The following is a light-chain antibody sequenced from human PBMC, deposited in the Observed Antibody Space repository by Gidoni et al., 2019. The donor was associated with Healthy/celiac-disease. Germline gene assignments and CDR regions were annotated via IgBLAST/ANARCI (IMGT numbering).Light chain of an antibody. CDR3: QQSYSTPPT. Sequence: DIQMTPSPSSLSASVGDRVTIPCRASQSISSYLNWYQQKPGKAPKLLIYAASSLQSGVPSRFSGSGSGTDCTLTISSLQPEDFATYYCQQSYSTPPTFGQXTKVEIK. J-gene: IGKJ1*01. CDR2: AAS. CDR1: QSISSY. V-gene: IGKV1-39*01.